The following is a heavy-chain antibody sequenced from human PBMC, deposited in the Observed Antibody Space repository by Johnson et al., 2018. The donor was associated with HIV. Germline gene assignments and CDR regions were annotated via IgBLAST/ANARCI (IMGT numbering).Heavy chain of an antibody. J-gene: IGHJ3*02. CDR2: VKSITDGGTT. CDR3: TTGPVGVTKGGGAFDI. D-gene: IGHD1-26*01. V-gene: IGHV3-15*01. Sequence: VQLVESGGGLVQPGGSLRVSCAASGFTFNRAWMSWVRQAPGTGLEWVGSVKSITDGGTTDYPAPVTGRFTISRDDSKNTMYLLMNRLKTYDTAVYYCTTGPVGVTKGGGAFDIWGLGTMVTVSS. CDR1: GFTFNRAW.